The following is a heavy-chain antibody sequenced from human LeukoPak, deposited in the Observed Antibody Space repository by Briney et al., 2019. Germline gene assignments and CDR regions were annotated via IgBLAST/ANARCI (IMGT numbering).Heavy chain of an antibody. CDR3: AREYCSGGSCWFDP. CDR2: IRYDGSNK. CDR1: GFTFSSYG. D-gene: IGHD2-15*01. Sequence: GGSLRLSCAASGFTFSSYGMHWVRQAPGKGLEWVAVIRYDGSNKYYADSVKGRFTISRDNSKNTLYLQMNSLRAEDTAVYYCAREYCSGGSCWFDPWGQGTLVTVSS. J-gene: IGHJ5*02. V-gene: IGHV3-33*01.